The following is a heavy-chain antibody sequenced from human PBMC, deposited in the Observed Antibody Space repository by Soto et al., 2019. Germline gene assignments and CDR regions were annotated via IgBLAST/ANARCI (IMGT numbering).Heavy chain of an antibody. CDR1: GGSISSGGYY. V-gene: IGHV4-31*03. D-gene: IGHD2-2*01. CDR3: ARMGYCISTSCYAGYFQH. J-gene: IGHJ1*01. Sequence: SETLSLTCTVSGGSISSGGYYWSWILQHPGKGLEWIGYIYYSGSTYYNPSLKSRVTISVDTSKNQFSLKLSSVTAADTAVYYCARMGYCISTSCYAGYFQHWGQGTLVTVSS. CDR2: IYYSGST.